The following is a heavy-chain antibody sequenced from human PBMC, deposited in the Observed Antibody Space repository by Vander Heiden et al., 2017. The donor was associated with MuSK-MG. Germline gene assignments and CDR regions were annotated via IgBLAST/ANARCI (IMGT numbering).Heavy chain of an antibody. J-gene: IGHJ4*02. CDR3: ARVNYCNGGSCSEKNFDY. CDR1: GGSFSGYY. D-gene: IGHD2-15*01. Sequence: QVQLQQWGAGLLKPSETLSLTCAVYGGSFSGYYWSWIRQPPGKGLEGIGEINHSGSTNYNPSLKSRVTISVDTSKNQFSLKLSSVTAADTAVYYCARVNYCNGGSCSEKNFDYWGQGTLVTVSS. V-gene: IGHV4-34*01. CDR2: INHSGST.